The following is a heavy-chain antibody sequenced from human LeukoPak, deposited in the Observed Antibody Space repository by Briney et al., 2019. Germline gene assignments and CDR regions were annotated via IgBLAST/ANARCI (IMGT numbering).Heavy chain of an antibody. CDR1: GYTFIRYY. CDR2: VNPSGYST. V-gene: IGHV1-46*01. CDR3: ARWTTTYLDY. D-gene: IGHD3/OR15-3a*01. Sequence: GASVKVSCKASGYTFIRYYIHWVRQAPGQGLEWMGIVNPSGYSTNYAQKFQGRVTMTRDTSTSTVYTELSSLRSEDTAVYYCARWTTTYLDYWGQGTLVTVSS. J-gene: IGHJ4*02.